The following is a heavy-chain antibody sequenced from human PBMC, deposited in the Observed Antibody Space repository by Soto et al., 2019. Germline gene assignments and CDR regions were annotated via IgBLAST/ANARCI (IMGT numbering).Heavy chain of an antibody. CDR2: IYYSGST. CDR1: GGSISSGGYY. J-gene: IGHJ6*02. V-gene: IGHV4-31*03. CDR3: ARVRYSGYGEWNYGMDV. Sequence: SETLSLTCTVSGGSISSGGYYWSWIRQHPGKGLEWIGYIYYSGSTYYNPSLKSRVTISVDTSKNQFSLKLSSVTAADTAVYYCARVRYSGYGEWNYGMDVWGQGTTVTVSS. D-gene: IGHD5-12*01.